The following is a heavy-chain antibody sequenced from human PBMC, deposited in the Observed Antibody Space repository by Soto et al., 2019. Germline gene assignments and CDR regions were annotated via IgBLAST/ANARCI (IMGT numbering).Heavy chain of an antibody. J-gene: IGHJ5*02. V-gene: IGHV4-39*07. CDR3: ARETYGDYVGYFDP. Sequence: SETLSHTCTFSGGSIISSSYYWGWIRQPPGKGLEWIGSIYYSGSTYYNPSLKSRVIISVDRSKNQFSLKLSSVTAADTVVYYCARETYGDYVGYFDPWGQGTLITVSS. CDR2: IYYSGST. D-gene: IGHD4-17*01. CDR1: GGSIISSSYY.